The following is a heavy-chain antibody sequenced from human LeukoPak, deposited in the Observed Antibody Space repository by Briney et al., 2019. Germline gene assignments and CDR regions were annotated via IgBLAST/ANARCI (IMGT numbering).Heavy chain of an antibody. V-gene: IGHV1-2*02. Sequence: ASVRVSSKASGYTFTDYYMHWVRQAPGQGLEWMGCINPNSGGTNYAQKFQGRVTMTRDTSISTAYMELSRLRSDDTAVYYCARGVEPLAANTLAYWGQGTLVAVPS. J-gene: IGHJ4*02. CDR1: GYTFTDYY. CDR2: INPNSGGT. CDR3: ARGVEPLAANTLAY. D-gene: IGHD1-14*01.